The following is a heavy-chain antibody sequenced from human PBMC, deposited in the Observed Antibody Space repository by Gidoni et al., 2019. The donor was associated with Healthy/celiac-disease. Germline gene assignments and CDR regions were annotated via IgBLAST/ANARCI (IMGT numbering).Heavy chain of an antibody. Sequence: QMQLVQSGPEVKKPGTSVKVSCKASGFTFTSSAVQWVRQARGQRLDWIGGIVVGSGNTNYAQKFQERVTITRDMSTSTAYMELSSLRSEDTAVYYGAADPPWSSGYREGADAFDIWGQGTMVTVSS. CDR3: AADPPWSSGYREGADAFDI. J-gene: IGHJ3*02. D-gene: IGHD3-22*01. V-gene: IGHV1-58*01. CDR2: IVVGSGNT. CDR1: GFTFTSSA.